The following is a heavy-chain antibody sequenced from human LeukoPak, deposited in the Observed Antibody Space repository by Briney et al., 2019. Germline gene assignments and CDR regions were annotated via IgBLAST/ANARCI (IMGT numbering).Heavy chain of an antibody. CDR2: ISSDGNNK. CDR3: AKDLADVYNYFGFDY. CDR1: GFTFSRYG. D-gene: IGHD5-24*01. J-gene: IGHJ4*02. V-gene: IGHV3-30*18. Sequence: PGGSLRLSCAASGFTFSRYGMHWVRQAPGKGLEWVATISSDGNNKNYADSMKGRFTISRDNSKNTLYLQMDSLRAEDTAVYYCAKDLADVYNYFGFDYWGQGTQVTVSS.